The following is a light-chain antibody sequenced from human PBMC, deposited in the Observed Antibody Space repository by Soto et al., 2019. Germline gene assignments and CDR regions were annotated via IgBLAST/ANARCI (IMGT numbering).Light chain of an antibody. Sequence: DIQVTHSPSSLSASVGCRFTITCRASQGISSYLAWYKQKPGKAPKLLIYAASTLQSGVPSRFSGSASGTDFTLTISRMAPDDFATYYCQQYNTYWTFGHGTKVDIK. V-gene: IGKV1-9*01. CDR3: QQYNTYWT. CDR1: QGISSY. J-gene: IGKJ1*01. CDR2: AAS.